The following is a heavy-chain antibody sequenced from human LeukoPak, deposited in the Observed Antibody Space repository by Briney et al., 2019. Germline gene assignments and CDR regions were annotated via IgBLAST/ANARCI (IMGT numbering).Heavy chain of an antibody. V-gene: IGHV4-34*01. CDR1: GGSFSGYY. J-gene: IGHJ4*02. CDR3: ARGWGSRDGYNYRPRAGYDFAY. CDR2: INHSGST. Sequence: PSETLSLTCAVYGGSFSGYYWSWIRQPPGKGLEWIGEINHSGSTNYNPSLKSRVTISVDTSKNQFSLKLSSVTAADTAVYYCARGWGSRDGYNYRPRAGYDFAYWGQGTLVTVSP. D-gene: IGHD5-24*01.